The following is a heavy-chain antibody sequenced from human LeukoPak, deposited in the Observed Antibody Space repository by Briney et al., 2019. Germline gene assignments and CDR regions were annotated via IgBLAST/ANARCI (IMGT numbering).Heavy chain of an antibody. CDR3: ARRYYYGSGSYYEGTNWFDP. Sequence: SETLSLTCAVYGGSFSGYYWSWIRQPPGKGLEWIGEINHSGSTNYNPSLKSRVTISVDTSKNQFSLKLSSVTAADTAVYYCARRYYYGSGSYYEGTNWFDPWGQGTLVTVSS. CDR1: GGSFSGYY. CDR2: INHSGST. V-gene: IGHV4-34*01. J-gene: IGHJ5*02. D-gene: IGHD3-10*01.